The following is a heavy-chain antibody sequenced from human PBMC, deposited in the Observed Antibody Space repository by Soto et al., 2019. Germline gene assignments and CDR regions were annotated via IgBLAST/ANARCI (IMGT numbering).Heavy chain of an antibody. J-gene: IGHJ4*02. D-gene: IGHD3-3*01. CDR3: AKHPFHYDFWSGYPYYFDY. V-gene: IGHV3-23*01. CDR2: ISGSGGST. CDR1: GFTFSSYA. Sequence: EVQLLESGGGLVQPGGSLRLSCAASGFTFSSYAMSWVRQAPGKGLEWVSAISGSGGSTYYADSVKGRFTISRDNTKNTLYLEMNSLRAEDTAVYYCAKHPFHYDFWSGYPYYFDYWGQGTLVTVCS.